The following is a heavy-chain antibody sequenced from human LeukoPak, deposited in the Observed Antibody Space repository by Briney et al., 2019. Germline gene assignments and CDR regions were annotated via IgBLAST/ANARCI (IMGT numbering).Heavy chain of an antibody. V-gene: IGHV1-69*05. CDR1: GGTFSSYA. Sequence: SVKVSCKASGGTFSSYAISWVRQAPGQGLEWMGRIIPIFGTANYAQKFQGRVTITTDESTSTAYMELSSLRSEDTAVYYCARDLAVWELPAIYFDYRGQGTLVTVSS. CDR3: ARDLAVWELPAIYFDY. CDR2: IIPIFGTA. J-gene: IGHJ4*02. D-gene: IGHD1-26*01.